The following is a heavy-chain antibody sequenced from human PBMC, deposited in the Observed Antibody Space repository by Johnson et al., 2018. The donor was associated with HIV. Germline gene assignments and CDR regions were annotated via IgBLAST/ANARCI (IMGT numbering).Heavy chain of an antibody. Sequence: QVQLVESGGGVVQPGGSLRLSCATSGFSFSSYGMYWVRQAPGKGLEWVSFIPYDGSKKDYADSVKGRFTISRDNSKNTLYLQMNSLTSEDTAVYYCARDTYCSGGSCYSNAFDIWGQGTMVTVSS. D-gene: IGHD2-15*01. CDR3: ARDTYCSGGSCYSNAFDI. J-gene: IGHJ3*02. CDR1: GFSFSSYG. CDR2: IPYDGSKK. V-gene: IGHV3-30*02.